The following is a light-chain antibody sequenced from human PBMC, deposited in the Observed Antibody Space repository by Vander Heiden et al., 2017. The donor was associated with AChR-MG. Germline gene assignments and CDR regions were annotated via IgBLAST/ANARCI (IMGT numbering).Light chain of an antibody. CDR3: AAWDDSLTGVV. V-gene: IGLV1-44*01. CDR1: SANIGNNN. CDR2: SNT. Sequence: QSVLTQPPPASGTPWQIITIPCSGSSANIGNNNVYWYQQHPGTAPPLLIKSNTQRPSGVPDRFSGSKSGTSASLAISGLQSEDEADYYCAAWDDSLTGVVLGGGTKLSVL. J-gene: IGLJ2*01.